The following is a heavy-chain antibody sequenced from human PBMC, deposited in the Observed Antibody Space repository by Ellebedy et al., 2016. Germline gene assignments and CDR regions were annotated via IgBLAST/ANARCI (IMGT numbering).Heavy chain of an antibody. Sequence: GGSLRLSXAASGFTFSSYWMSWVRQAPGKGLEWVANIKQDGSEKYYVDSVKGRFTISRDNAKNSLYLQMNSLRAEDTAVYYCARDPCSSASCQYINDGFDIWGQGTLVTVSS. CDR1: GFTFSSYW. V-gene: IGHV3-7*01. CDR3: ARDPCSSASCQYINDGFDI. J-gene: IGHJ3*02. CDR2: IKQDGSEK. D-gene: IGHD2-2*01.